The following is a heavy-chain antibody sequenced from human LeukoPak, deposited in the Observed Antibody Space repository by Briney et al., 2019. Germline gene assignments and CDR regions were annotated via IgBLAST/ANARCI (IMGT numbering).Heavy chain of an antibody. CDR3: ARGRLDYYDSSGRMYYFDY. J-gene: IGHJ4*02. D-gene: IGHD3-22*01. V-gene: IGHV1-69*05. CDR1: GGTFSSYA. CDR2: IIPIFGTA. Sequence: SVKVSCKASGGTFSSYAISWVRQAPGQGLEWMGRIIPIFGTANYAQKFQGRATITTDESTSTAYMELSSLRSEDTAVYYCARGRLDYYDSSGRMYYFDYWGQGTLVTVSS.